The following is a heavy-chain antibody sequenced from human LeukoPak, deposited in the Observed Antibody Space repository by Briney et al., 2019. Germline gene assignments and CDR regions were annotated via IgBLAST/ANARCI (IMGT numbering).Heavy chain of an antibody. D-gene: IGHD3-22*01. CDR3: ARDEGRQYYYDSSGYYLGAFDI. Sequence: SETLSLTCTVSGGSISSYYWSWIRQPPGKGLERIGSIYYSGSTNYNPSLKSRVTISVDTSKNQFSLKLSSVTAADTAVYYCARDEGRQYYYDSSGYYLGAFDIWGQGTMVTVSS. V-gene: IGHV4-59*01. CDR1: GGSISSYY. CDR2: IYYSGST. J-gene: IGHJ3*02.